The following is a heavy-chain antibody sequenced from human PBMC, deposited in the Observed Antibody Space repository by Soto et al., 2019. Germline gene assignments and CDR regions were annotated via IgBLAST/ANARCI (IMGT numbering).Heavy chain of an antibody. D-gene: IGHD1-26*01. CDR1: GFTFSSYA. CDR3: AKDRVAGAIADRFDS. V-gene: IGHV3-23*01. J-gene: IGHJ5*01. Sequence: GGSLRLSCAASGFTFSSYAMNWVRQAPGKGLEWVAVVSDSGRRTDYAESVKGRFTISRDSSKNTVYLEMNTLRAEDTAVYYCAKDRVAGAIADRFDSWGQGTLVTVSS. CDR2: VSDSGRRT.